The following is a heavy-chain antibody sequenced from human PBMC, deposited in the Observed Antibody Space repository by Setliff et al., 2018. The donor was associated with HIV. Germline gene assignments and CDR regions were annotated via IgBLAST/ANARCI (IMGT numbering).Heavy chain of an antibody. CDR2: MNSKGES. V-gene: IGHV4-39*01. D-gene: IGHD3-10*01. Sequence: LSLTCTVSGGSIRVDNYFWGWIRQPPGKGLEWIGIMNSKGESFYNASFTNGVLISIDTSKNRFSLTMTSVTAADTAVYYCARHRQISDWFDPWGQGILVTSPQ. J-gene: IGHJ5*02. CDR3: ARHRQISDWFDP. CDR1: GGSIRVDNYF.